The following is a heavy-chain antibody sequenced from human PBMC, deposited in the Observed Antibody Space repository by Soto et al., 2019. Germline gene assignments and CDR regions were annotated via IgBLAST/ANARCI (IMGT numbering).Heavy chain of an antibody. CDR3: ARSMTTVTTSHSTGFDY. D-gene: IGHD4-17*01. J-gene: IGHJ4*02. V-gene: IGHV4-31*03. Sequence: QVQLQESGPGLVKPSQTLSLTCTVSGGSISSGGYYWSWIRQHPGKGLEWIGYIYYSGSTYYNPSLKRRVTISVDTSKNQFSLKLSSVTAADTAVYYCARSMTTVTTSHSTGFDYWGQGTLVTVSS. CDR2: IYYSGST. CDR1: GGSISSGGYY.